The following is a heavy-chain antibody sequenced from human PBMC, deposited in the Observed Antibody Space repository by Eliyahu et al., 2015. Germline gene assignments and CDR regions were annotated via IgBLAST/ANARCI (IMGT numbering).Heavy chain of an antibody. V-gene: IGHV3-30*18. CDR3: AKDPYDDGYYYYGMDV. Sequence: QVQLVESGGGVVQPGRSLRLSCAXSGFTFXXYGMHWVRQAPGKGLEWVAVISYDGSNKYYADSVKGRFTISRDNSKNTLYLQMNSLRAEDTAVYYCAKDPYDDGYYYYGMDVWGQGTTVTVSS. J-gene: IGHJ6*02. CDR1: GFTFXXYG. CDR2: ISYDGSNK. D-gene: IGHD1-1*01.